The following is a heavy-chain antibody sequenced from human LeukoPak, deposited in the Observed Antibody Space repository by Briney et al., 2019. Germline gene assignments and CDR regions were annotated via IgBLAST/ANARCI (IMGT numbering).Heavy chain of an antibody. D-gene: IGHD2-21*02. CDR2: ISWDGGIT. V-gene: IGHV3-43*01. CDR1: GFSFDVFT. Sequence: PGGSLRPSCEVSGFSFDVFTMYWVRQSPEKGLECVSFISWDGGITHYMDSVKGRFTISRDNNKNFLYLQMNDLRTEDTAIYYCAKGAVVTPGFFDYWGQGTLVTVSS. CDR3: AKGAVVTPGFFDY. J-gene: IGHJ4*02.